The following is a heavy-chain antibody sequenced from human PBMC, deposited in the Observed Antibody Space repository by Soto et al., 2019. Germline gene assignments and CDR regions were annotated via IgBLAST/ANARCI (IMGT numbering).Heavy chain of an antibody. D-gene: IGHD3-3*01. CDR2: INPSGGST. Sequence: ASVKVTCKASGYTFTSYYMHWVRQAPGQGLEWMGIINPSGGSTSYAQKFQGRVTMTRDTSTSTVYMELSSLRSEDTAVYYCARDAVHLEWFTPFDYWGQGTLVTVSS. CDR1: GYTFTSYY. V-gene: IGHV1-46*03. J-gene: IGHJ4*02. CDR3: ARDAVHLEWFTPFDY.